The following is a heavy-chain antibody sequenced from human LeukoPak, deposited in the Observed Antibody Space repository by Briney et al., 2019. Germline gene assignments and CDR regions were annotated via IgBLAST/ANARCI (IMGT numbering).Heavy chain of an antibody. D-gene: IGHD5-24*01. J-gene: IGHJ4*02. CDR1: GFTYSSHA. CDR2: ISSSSSDT. V-gene: IGHV3-21*05. CDR3: ARGSRTIELGDDY. Sequence: GGSLRLSCAASGFTYSSHAMSWARQAPGKGLEWLSYISSSSSDTNYADSVKGRFTISRDNAKNSLYLQMNSLRAEDTAVYYCARGSRTIELGDDYWGQGTLVTVSS.